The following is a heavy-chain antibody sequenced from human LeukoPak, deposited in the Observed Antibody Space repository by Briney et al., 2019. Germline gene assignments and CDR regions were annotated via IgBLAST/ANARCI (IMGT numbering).Heavy chain of an antibody. V-gene: IGHV4-59*01. Sequence: ETLSLTCTVSGGSISSYYWSWIRQPPGKGLEWIGYIYYSGSTNHNPSLKSRVTISVDTSKNQFSLKLSSVTAADTAVYYCARGVAAAGTHYWGQGTLVTVSS. D-gene: IGHD6-13*01. CDR1: GGSISSYY. CDR2: IYYSGST. CDR3: ARGVAAAGTHY. J-gene: IGHJ4*02.